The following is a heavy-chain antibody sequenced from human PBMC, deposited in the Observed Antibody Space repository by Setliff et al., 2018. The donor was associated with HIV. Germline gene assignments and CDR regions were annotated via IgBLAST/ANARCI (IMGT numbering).Heavy chain of an antibody. J-gene: IGHJ6*03. CDR1: GYSISSGYY. Sequence: ETLSLTCAVSGYSISSGYYWGWIRQPPGRGLEWIGNIYHSGGTHYNPSLRSRVTISVDTSKNHFSLKLSSVTAADTAVFYCARDKGYYYMDVWGKGITVTVSS. V-gene: IGHV4-38-2*02. CDR2: IYHSGGT. CDR3: ARDKGYYYMDV.